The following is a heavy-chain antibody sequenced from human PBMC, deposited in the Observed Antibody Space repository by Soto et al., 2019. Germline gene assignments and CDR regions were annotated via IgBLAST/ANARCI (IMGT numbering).Heavy chain of an antibody. CDR1: GDSVSSNSAA. V-gene: IGHV6-1*01. J-gene: IGHJ5*02. D-gene: IGHD6-13*01. CDR3: ARSISAAATYNWFDH. CDR2: TYYRSKWYN. Sequence: SQTLSLTCVISGDSVSSNSAAWNWIRQSPSRGLEWLGRTYYRSKWYNDYAVSVKSRITINPDTSRNQFSLQLNSVIPEGTAVYYCARSISAAATYNWFDHWGQGTLVTVSS.